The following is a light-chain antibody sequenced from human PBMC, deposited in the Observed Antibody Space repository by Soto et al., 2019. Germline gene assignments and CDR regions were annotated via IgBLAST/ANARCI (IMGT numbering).Light chain of an antibody. Sequence: QSALTQPASVSGSPGQSITISCTGTSSDVGTYNLVSWYQQHPGKASKVMIYEGSKRPSGVSNRFSGSKSGNTASLTISGLQAEDEADYYCCSFAGSSTYVFGTGTKLTVL. V-gene: IGLV2-23*01. CDR3: CSFAGSSTYV. J-gene: IGLJ1*01. CDR1: SSDVGTYNL. CDR2: EGS.